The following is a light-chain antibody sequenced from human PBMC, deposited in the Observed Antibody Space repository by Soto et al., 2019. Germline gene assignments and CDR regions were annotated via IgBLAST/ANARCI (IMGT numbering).Light chain of an antibody. Sequence: QSALTQPASVSGSPGQSITISCTGSSRDVGGYNYVSWYQQHPGKAPKLIIYDVTNRPSGVSNRFSGSKSDKAASLTISGLQAEDEADYYCISRLIFGGWTKLTVL. V-gene: IGLV2-14*03. J-gene: IGLJ2*01. CDR3: ISRLI. CDR1: SRDVGGYNY. CDR2: DVT.